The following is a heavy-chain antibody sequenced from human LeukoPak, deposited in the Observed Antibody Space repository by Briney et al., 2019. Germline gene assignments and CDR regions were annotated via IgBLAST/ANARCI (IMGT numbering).Heavy chain of an antibody. D-gene: IGHD6-6*01. J-gene: IGHJ4*02. CDR1: GFTFSSYA. CDR2: ISGGGGST. V-gene: IGHV3-23*01. CDR3: ARDPGSSRLQVVY. Sequence: PGGSLRLSCAASGFTFSSYAMSWVRQAPGKGLEWVSAISGGGGSTYYADSVKGRFTISRDNSKNTLYLQMNSLRAEDTAVYYCARDPGSSRLQVVYWGQGTLVTVSS.